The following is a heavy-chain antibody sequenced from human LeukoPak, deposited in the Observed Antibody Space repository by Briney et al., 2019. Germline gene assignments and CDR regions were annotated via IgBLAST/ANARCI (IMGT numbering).Heavy chain of an antibody. CDR1: GFTLSTYD. CDR3: ARGMSGSNDALDI. CDR2: IYRAGDT. Sequence: GGSLRLSCAASGFTLSTYDMHWVRQPTGEGLEWVSIIYRAGDTYYPGSVKGRFTISRDNAKNSLYLQMNSLRAEDTAVYYCARGMSGSNDALDIWGQGTMVTVSS. J-gene: IGHJ3*02. V-gene: IGHV3-13*01. D-gene: IGHD3-10*01.